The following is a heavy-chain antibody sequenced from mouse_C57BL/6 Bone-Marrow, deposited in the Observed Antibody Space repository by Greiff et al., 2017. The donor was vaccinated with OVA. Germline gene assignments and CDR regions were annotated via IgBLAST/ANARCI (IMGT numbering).Heavy chain of an antibody. CDR3: ARRDYYDAMDY. D-gene: IGHD2-4*01. CDR2: INPSTGGT. V-gene: IGHV1-43*01. Sequence: EVQLQQSGPELVKPGASVKISCKASGYSFTGYYMHWVKQSSEKSLEWIGEINPSTGGTSYNQKFKGKATLTVDKSSSTAYMQLKSLTSEDSAVYYCARRDYYDAMDYWGQGTSVTVSS. CDR1: GYSFTGYY. J-gene: IGHJ4*01.